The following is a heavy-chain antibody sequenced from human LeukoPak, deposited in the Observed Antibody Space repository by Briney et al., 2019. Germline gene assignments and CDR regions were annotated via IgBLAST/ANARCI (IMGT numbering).Heavy chain of an antibody. CDR3: ARRGRGLTGYYRLYYFDY. CDR1: GGSFSGYY. CDR2: INHSGST. D-gene: IGHD3-9*01. Sequence: SETLSLTCAVYGGSFSGYYGMCIREPPAKGLECIGEINHSGSTNYNPSLKSRVTISVDTSKNQFSLKLSSVTAADTAVYYCARRGRGLTGYYRLYYFDYWGQGTLVTVYS. J-gene: IGHJ4*02. V-gene: IGHV4-34*01.